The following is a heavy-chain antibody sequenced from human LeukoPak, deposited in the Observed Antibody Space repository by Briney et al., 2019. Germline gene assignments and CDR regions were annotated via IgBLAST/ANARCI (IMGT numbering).Heavy chain of an antibody. V-gene: IGHV3-23*01. CDR3: AKDDAWLQYND. D-gene: IGHD5-24*01. J-gene: IGHJ4*02. CDR1: GFTFSRHG. Sequence: GGSLRLSCAASGFTFSRHGMNWVRQAPGKGLEWVSGISPSGDIKYYVDSVKGRFTVSRDNSKNTLYLQINSLRDEDTAVYYCAKDDAWLQYNDWGRGTLVTVSS. CDR2: ISPSGDIK.